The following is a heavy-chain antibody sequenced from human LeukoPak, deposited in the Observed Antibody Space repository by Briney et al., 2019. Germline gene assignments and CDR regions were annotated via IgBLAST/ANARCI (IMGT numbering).Heavy chain of an antibody. CDR1: GFTFSSYE. V-gene: IGHV3-48*03. J-gene: IGHJ6*03. D-gene: IGHD1-26*01. CDR3: ARDFEWELLRAGHYMDV. CDR2: ISSSGSTI. Sequence: GGSLRLSCAASGFTFSSYEMNWVRQAPGKGLEWVSYISSSGSTIYYADSVKGRFTTSRDNSKNTLYLQMNSLRAEDTAVYYCARDFEWELLRAGHYMDVWGKGTTVTVSS.